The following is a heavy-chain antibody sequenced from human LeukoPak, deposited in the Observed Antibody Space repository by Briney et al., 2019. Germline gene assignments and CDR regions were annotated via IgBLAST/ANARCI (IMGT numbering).Heavy chain of an antibody. CDR1: GGSISSSSYY. J-gene: IGHJ4*02. V-gene: IGHV4-39*07. D-gene: IGHD3-9*01. CDR3: ARAGALRYFDWLYDY. CDR2: INHSGST. Sequence: SETLSLTCTVSGGSISSSSYYWGWIRQPPGKGLEWIGEINHSGSTNYNPSLKSRVTISVDTSKNQFSLKLSSVTAADTAVYYCARAGALRYFDWLYDYWGQGTLVTVSS.